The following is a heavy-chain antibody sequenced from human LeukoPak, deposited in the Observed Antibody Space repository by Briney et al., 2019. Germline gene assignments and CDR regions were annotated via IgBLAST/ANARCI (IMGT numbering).Heavy chain of an antibody. J-gene: IGHJ4*02. CDR3: TRDFDFSSAI. CDR2: IPYDGNNK. CDR1: GFTFSSYA. V-gene: IGHV3-30-3*01. D-gene: IGHD3-3*01. Sequence: GGSLRLSCAASGFTFSSYAMHWVRQAPGKGLEWVAVIPYDGNNKYYADSVKGRFTISRDNSKNTLFLQMNSLRAEDTAVYYCTRDFDFSSAIWGQGTLATVSS.